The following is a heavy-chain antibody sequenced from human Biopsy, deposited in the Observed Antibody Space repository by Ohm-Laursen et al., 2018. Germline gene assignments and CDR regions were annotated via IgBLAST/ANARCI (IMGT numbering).Heavy chain of an antibody. CDR2: IIPILGTV. CDR1: GDTFTTSA. J-gene: IGHJ6*02. CDR3: ASGDIGGIGLDV. D-gene: IGHD3-10*01. V-gene: IGHV1-69*04. Sequence: SVKVSCKASGDTFTTSAISWVRQVPGQGLDWMGRIIPILGTVDYGQNFQGRVTIRADTSTTFLELTSLRHDDTAVYYCASGDIGGIGLDVWGLGTTVTVSS.